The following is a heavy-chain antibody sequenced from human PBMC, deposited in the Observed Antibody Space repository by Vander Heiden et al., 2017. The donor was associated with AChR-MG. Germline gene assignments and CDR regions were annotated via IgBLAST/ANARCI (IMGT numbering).Heavy chain of an antibody. CDR2: ISWNSGGI. D-gene: IGHD3-3*01. CDR1: GFTFDDYA. J-gene: IGHJ4*02. CDR3: AKAAALEWLFLFAY. V-gene: IGHV3-9*01. Sequence: EVQLVESGGGLVEPGRSMRLACAASGFTFDDYAMHWVGQAPGKGVEWVSGISWNSGGIGYADSVKGRFTISRDNAKNSLYLQMNSLRAEDTALYYCAKAAALEWLFLFAYWGQGTLVTVSS.